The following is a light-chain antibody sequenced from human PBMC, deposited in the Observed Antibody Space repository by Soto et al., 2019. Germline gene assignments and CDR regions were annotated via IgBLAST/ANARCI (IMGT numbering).Light chain of an antibody. CDR2: GAT. V-gene: IGKV3-20*01. J-gene: IGKJ3*01. CDR1: PSLSRSD. CDR3: QQYVSSPT. Sequence: EIVLTQSPGTLSLSPGERATLSCRASPSLSRSDLAWYQQKLGQAPRLPIYGATSRATGSPDRFSGSGSGTDFTITISRLEREDCAVYYCQQYVSSPTFGPGTKVDIK.